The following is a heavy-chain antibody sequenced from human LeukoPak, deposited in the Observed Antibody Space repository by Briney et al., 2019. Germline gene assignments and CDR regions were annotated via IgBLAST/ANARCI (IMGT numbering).Heavy chain of an antibody. CDR2: IYHSGST. Sequence: SETLSLTCSVSGGSISSGGYSWSWIRQPPGKGLEWIGYIYHSGSTYYNPSLKSRVTISVDRSKNQFSLKLSSVTAADTAVYYCARGLNDYGDYVVDYWGQGTLVTVSS. J-gene: IGHJ4*02. CDR1: GGSISSGGYS. CDR3: ARGLNDYGDYVVDY. V-gene: IGHV4-30-2*01. D-gene: IGHD4-17*01.